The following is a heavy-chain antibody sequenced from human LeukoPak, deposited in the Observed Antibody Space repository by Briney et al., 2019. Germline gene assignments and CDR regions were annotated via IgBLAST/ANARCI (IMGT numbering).Heavy chain of an antibody. V-gene: IGHV3-74*01. CDR1: VFTFSTYW. J-gene: IGHJ4*02. CDR2: INGDGSST. Sequence: GGSLRLSCAASVFTFSTYWMQWVRQAPGKGLVWVSHINGDGSSTTYADSVKGRFTISRDNAKNTLYLQMNSLRAEDTAVYYCVRDNYGVDYWGQGTLVTVSS. CDR3: VRDNYGVDY. D-gene: IGHD4-17*01.